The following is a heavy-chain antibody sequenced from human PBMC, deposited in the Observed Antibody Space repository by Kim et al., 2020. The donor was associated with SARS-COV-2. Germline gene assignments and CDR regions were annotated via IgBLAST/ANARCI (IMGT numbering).Heavy chain of an antibody. V-gene: IGHV1-18*04. Sequence: ASVKVSCKASGYTFTSYGISWVRQAPGQGLEWMGWISAYNGNTNYAQKLQGRVTMTTDTSTSTAYMELRSLRSDDTAVYYCAVTTAHYYYYGMDVWDQGTTVPVSS. CDR1: GYTFTSYG. D-gene: IGHD4-17*01. CDR2: ISAYNGNT. CDR3: AVTTAHYYYYGMDV. J-gene: IGHJ6*02.